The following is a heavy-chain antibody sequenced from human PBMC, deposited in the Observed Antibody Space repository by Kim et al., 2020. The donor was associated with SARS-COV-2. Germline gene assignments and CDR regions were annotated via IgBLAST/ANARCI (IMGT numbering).Heavy chain of an antibody. V-gene: IGHV3-9*01. D-gene: IGHD6-19*01. CDR1: GFSFGDFA. Sequence: GGSLRLSCATSGFSFGDFALHWVRQAPGKGLEWVAGINWNSREIAYADSVKGRVTISRDDATKSLYLDMKSLGPEDTALYYCAKDRWRLVYYYGMDAWG. CDR2: INWNSREI. CDR3: AKDRWRLVYYYGMDA. J-gene: IGHJ6*02.